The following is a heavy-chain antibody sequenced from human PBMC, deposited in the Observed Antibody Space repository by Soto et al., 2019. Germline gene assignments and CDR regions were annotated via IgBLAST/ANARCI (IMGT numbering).Heavy chain of an antibody. V-gene: IGHV1-69*06. CDR2: IIPLFGTA. CDR1: GGIFSSNT. CDR3: ASKAASGGDCSAFDS. Sequence: QVYLVQSGAEVKKPGSSVKISCKASGGIFSSNTINWVRQAAGQGLEWMGGIIPLFGTANYAEKFQGRVTITADKSPKAEYMELTSLGSEDTAVYYSASKAASGGDCSAFDSWGQGTLVTVSS. D-gene: IGHD2-21*02. J-gene: IGHJ4*02.